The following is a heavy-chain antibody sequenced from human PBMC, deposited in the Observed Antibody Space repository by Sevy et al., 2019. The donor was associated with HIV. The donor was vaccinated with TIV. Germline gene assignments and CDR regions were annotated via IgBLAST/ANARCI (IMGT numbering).Heavy chain of an antibody. V-gene: IGHV3-9*01. CDR3: AKDRAASGPGWYFDL. J-gene: IGHJ2*01. CDR1: GFTCDDFA. D-gene: IGHD6-13*01. Sequence: GGSLRLSCAASGFTCDDFAMHWVRQSPGKGLEWVSGINWNSGRTEYADSVKGRFTISRHNTKDSLYLQMHSLRHEDTAFYYCAKDRAASGPGWYFDLWGRGTLVTVSS. CDR2: INWNSGRT.